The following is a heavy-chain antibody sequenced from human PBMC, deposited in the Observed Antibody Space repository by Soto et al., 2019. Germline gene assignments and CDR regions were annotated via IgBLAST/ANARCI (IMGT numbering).Heavy chain of an antibody. CDR2: ISSSSTNT. J-gene: IGHJ4*02. CDR1: GFAFSNYS. CDR3: ARGTKGGSPPL. V-gene: IGHV3-48*02. Sequence: EVQLVESGGGLVQPGGSLRLSCAGSGFAFSNYSMNWVRQAPGKGLEWVSYISSSSTNTYYAASVRGRFTISRDNAKNSRYLRMNSLKDEDTAVYYCARGTKGGSPPLWGQGTLVTVSS. D-gene: IGHD1-7*01.